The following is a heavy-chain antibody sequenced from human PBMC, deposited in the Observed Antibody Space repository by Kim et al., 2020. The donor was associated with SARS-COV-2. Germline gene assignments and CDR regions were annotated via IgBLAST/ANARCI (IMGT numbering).Heavy chain of an antibody. Sequence: SETLSLTCTVSGGSISSSSYYWGWIRQPPGKGLEWIGSIYYSGSTYYNPSLKSRVTISVDTSKNQFSLKLSSVTAADTAVYYCARHLYSGYDWPIYGMDVWGQGTTVTVSS. V-gene: IGHV4-39*01. D-gene: IGHD5-12*01. CDR1: GGSISSSSYY. J-gene: IGHJ6*02. CDR2: IYYSGST. CDR3: ARHLYSGYDWPIYGMDV.